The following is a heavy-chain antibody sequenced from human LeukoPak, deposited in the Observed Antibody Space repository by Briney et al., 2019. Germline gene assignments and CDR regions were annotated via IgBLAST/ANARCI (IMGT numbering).Heavy chain of an antibody. CDR1: GGSISSSNW. D-gene: IGHD3-10*01. V-gene: IGHV4-4*02. J-gene: IGHJ4*02. Sequence: PSETPSLTCAVSGGSISSSNWWSWARQPPGKGLEWIGEIYHSGSTNYNPSLKSRVTISVDKSKNQFSLKLSSVTAADTAVYYCARGFFMVRGVTLDYWGQGTLVTVSS. CDR3: ARGFFMVRGVTLDY. CDR2: IYHSGST.